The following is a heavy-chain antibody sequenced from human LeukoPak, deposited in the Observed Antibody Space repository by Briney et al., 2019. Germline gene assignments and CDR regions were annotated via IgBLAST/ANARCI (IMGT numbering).Heavy chain of an antibody. J-gene: IGHJ4*02. D-gene: IGHD6-13*01. Sequence: PGGSLRLSCAASGFTFDDYAMHWVRQAPGKGLEWVSGISWNSGSIGYADSVKGRFTISRDNAKNSLYLQMNSLRSEDTAVYYCAAGQYSSSWYGDYWGQGTLVTVSS. CDR2: ISWNSGSI. CDR3: AAGQYSSSWYGDY. V-gene: IGHV3-9*01. CDR1: GFTFDDYA.